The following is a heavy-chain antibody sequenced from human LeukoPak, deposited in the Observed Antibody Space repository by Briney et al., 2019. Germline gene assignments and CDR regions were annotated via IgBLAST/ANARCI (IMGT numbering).Heavy chain of an antibody. D-gene: IGHD5-18*01. CDR2: IKDNGGST. CDR1: GFTFSSYA. CDR3: ARDASDTAMVGYFQH. Sequence: PGGSLRLSCATSGFTFSSYAMSWVRQAPGKGLEWVSAIKDNGGSTVYADSVKGRFTISRDNSKIILYLQINSLRAEDTAVYYCARDASDTAMVGYFQHWGQGTLVTVSS. V-gene: IGHV3-23*01. J-gene: IGHJ1*01.